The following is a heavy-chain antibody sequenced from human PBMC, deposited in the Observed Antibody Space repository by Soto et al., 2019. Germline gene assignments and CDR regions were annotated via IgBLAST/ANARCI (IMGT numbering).Heavy chain of an antibody. D-gene: IGHD3-16*02. CDR1: GFTVSSYS. CDR2: ISSSSNHI. CDR3: MTDRQYRPAY. V-gene: IGHV3-21*03. Sequence: GGSLRLSCAACGFTVSSYSMNWVRQAPGKGLEWVSSISSSSNHINYADSVKGRFTISRDNAKNSLYLQMNSLRTEDTALYYCMTDRQYRPAYWGQGTQVTVSS. J-gene: IGHJ4*02.